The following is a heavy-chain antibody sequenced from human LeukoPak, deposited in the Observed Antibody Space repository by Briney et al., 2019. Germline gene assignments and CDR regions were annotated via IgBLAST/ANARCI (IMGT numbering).Heavy chain of an antibody. J-gene: IGHJ4*02. CDR2: ISTSNSYI. CDR3: ARRATTESGSSYGLDY. CDR1: GFTFSDYY. D-gene: IGHD5-18*01. Sequence: GGSLRLSCAASGFTFSDYYMSWVRQAPGKGLEWVSSISTSNSYIYYADSLTGRFTISRDNAKNSLYLQMNSLRAEDTAVYYCARRATTESGSSYGLDYWGQGTLVTVSS. V-gene: IGHV3-21*01.